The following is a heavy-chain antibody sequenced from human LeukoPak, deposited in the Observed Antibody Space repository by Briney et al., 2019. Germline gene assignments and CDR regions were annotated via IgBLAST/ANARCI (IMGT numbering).Heavy chain of an antibody. CDR3: AREGGNYFDY. CDR1: GGSISGYH. D-gene: IGHD2-15*01. CDR2: IYYSGSS. Sequence: SETLSLTCNVSGGSISGYHWSWVRQRPGKGLEWLGYIYYSGSSNYNPSLKSRVTISADTSKNQFSLKLSSVTAADTAVYYCAREGGNYFDYWGQGTLVTVSS. V-gene: IGHV4-59*01. J-gene: IGHJ4*02.